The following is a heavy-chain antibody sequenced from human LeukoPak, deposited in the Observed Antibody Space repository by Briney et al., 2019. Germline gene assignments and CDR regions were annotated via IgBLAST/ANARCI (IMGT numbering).Heavy chain of an antibody. V-gene: IGHV4-34*01. Sequence: SETLSLTCAVYGGSFSGYYWSWIRQPPRKGLEWIGEINHSGSTNYNPSLKSRVTISVDTSKNQFSLKLSSVTAADTAVYYCARDVVGARAYYFDYWGQGTLVTVSS. CDR1: GGSFSGYY. CDR3: ARDVVGARAYYFDY. D-gene: IGHD1-26*01. CDR2: INHSGST. J-gene: IGHJ4*02.